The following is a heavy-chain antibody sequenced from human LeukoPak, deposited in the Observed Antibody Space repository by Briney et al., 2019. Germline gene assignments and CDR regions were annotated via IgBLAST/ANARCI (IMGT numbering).Heavy chain of an antibody. J-gene: IGHJ5*02. D-gene: IGHD2-2*01. CDR3: ARGDCSSTSCSSTPKNWFDP. Sequence: PGGSLRLSCAASGFTFSNYATSWVREAPGEGLEWGSAISGSGDTTYYADSVKGRFTISRDNSMNTLYLQMNSLRAEDTAVFYCARGDCSSTSCSSTPKNWFDPWGQGTLVSVSS. V-gene: IGHV3-23*01. CDR2: ISGSGDTT. CDR1: GFTFSNYA.